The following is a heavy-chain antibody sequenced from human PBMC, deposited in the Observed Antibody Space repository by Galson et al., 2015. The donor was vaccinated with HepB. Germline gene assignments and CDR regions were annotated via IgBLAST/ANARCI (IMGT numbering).Heavy chain of an antibody. CDR1: GYTFTSYA. CDR3: ARVGVLLRFLPLGWFDP. J-gene: IGHJ5*02. V-gene: IGHV1-3*01. CDR2: INAGNGNT. Sequence: SVKVSCKASGYTFTSYAMHWVRQAPGQRLEWMGWINAGNGNTKYSQKFQGRVTITRDTSASTAYMELSSLRSEDTAVYYCARVGVLLRFLPLGWFDPWGQGTLVTVSS. D-gene: IGHD3-3*01.